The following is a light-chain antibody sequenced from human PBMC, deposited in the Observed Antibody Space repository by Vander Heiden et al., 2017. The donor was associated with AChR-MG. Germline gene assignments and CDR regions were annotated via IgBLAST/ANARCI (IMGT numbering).Light chain of an antibody. J-gene: IGKJ1*01. V-gene: IGKV1-8*01. CDR1: QGVSRY. CDR2: SAS. CDR3: QQYFTYPRT. Sequence: AIRMTQSPSSPSASVGDRVTIPCRASQGVSRYLAWYQQKPGKAPQLLIYSASSLQSGVPSKFSGSGSGTDFTLTISDLQSEDFAVYYCQQYFTYPRTFGQGTKVEIK.